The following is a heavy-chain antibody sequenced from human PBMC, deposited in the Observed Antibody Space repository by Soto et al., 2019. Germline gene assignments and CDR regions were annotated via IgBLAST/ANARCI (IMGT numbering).Heavy chain of an antibody. V-gene: IGHV3-72*01. CDR1: GFIFSDYY. J-gene: IGHJ3*02. D-gene: IGHD1-26*01. CDR2: TRNKGNSYTT. CDR3: ARGGSYYAFDI. Sequence: EVQLVESGGGLVQAGGSLRLSCSASGFIFSDYYVDWVRQAPGKGLEWVGRTRNKGNSYTTEYAASVKGRFTISRDDSKNSLYLQMNSLKTEDTAVYYCARGGSYYAFDIWGQGTMVTVSS.